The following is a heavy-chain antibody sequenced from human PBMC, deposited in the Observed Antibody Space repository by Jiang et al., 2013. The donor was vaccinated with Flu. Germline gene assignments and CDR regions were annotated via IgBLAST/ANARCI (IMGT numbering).Heavy chain of an antibody. CDR3: ARQSENAFDF. CDR1: YSLFQPL. V-gene: IGHV5-51*01. J-gene: IGHJ3*01. CDR2: IYFGDSEA. Sequence: YSLFQPLDRLGAPDRTRERPGGGVGIIYFGDSEARYSPSFQGQVTFSADKSINTVYLQWSSLKASDTAMYFCARQSENAFDFWGQGTMVTVSS.